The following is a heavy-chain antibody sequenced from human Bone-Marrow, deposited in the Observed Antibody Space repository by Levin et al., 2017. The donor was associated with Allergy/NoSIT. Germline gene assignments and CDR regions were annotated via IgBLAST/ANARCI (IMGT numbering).Heavy chain of an antibody. CDR3: VREVPGSGSYLPGGWFDP. CDR1: GDSISSLNYY. CDR2: IYLSGKT. Sequence: NPSETLSLTCTVFGDSISSLNYYWSWIRQHSGKGLEWIGYIYLSGKTYYNPSLNSRVTISLDTSKNQFSLSLNSVTAADTAVYYCVREVPGSGSYLPGGWFDPWGQGTPVTVSS. V-gene: IGHV4-31*03. D-gene: IGHD3-10*01. J-gene: IGHJ5*02.